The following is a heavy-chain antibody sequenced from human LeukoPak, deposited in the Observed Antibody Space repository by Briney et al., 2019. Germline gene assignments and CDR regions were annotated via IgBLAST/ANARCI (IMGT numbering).Heavy chain of an antibody. CDR2: ISSSSSTI. CDR3: ARRKFYSTYDPFDY. CDR1: GFTFSSYS. J-gene: IGHJ4*02. D-gene: IGHD5-12*01. V-gene: IGHV3-48*01. Sequence: PGGSLRLSCAASGFTFSSYSMNWVRQAPGKGLEWVSSISSSSSTIYYADSVKGRFTISRDNAKNSLYLQMNSLRAEDTAVYYCARRKFYSTYDPFDYWGQGTLVTVSS.